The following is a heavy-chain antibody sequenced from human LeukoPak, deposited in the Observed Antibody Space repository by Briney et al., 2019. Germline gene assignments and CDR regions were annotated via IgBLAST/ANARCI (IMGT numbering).Heavy chain of an antibody. CDR1: GFTFSNYW. CDR2: IKGDGSHT. J-gene: IGHJ5*01. CDR3: VRDWDHFDFDS. D-gene: IGHD3-9*01. V-gene: IGHV3-74*01. Sequence: GGSLRLSCAASGFTFSNYWMHWVRPAPGKGLVWVSRIKGDGSHTIYADSVKGRFTISRDNAKNTLYLQMKSLRAEDTAVYYCVRDWDHFDFDSWGLGTLVTVSS.